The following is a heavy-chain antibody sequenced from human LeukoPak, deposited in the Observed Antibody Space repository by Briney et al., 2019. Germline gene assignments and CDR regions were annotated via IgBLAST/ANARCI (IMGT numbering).Heavy chain of an antibody. D-gene: IGHD5-18*01. J-gene: IGHJ4*02. Sequence: ASVKVSCKASGYTFINHWMHWVRQAPGQGLEWVGLINPTGTTTLYAQKFQGRITLTRDMSATTDYMELSSLTSEDTAVYYCARGGWTGYNYGSLPEYYFDYWGQGTLVTISS. V-gene: IGHV1-46*01. CDR3: ARGGWTGYNYGSLPEYYFDY. CDR1: GYTFINHW. CDR2: INPTGTTT.